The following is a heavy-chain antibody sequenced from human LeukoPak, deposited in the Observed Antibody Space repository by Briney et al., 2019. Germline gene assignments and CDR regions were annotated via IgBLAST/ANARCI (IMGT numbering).Heavy chain of an antibody. J-gene: IGHJ3*02. CDR1: GYTFTSYG. CDR3: ARGLQENLAWLTAFSAFDI. Sequence: ASVMVSCKASGYTFTSYGISWVRQAPGQGLEWMGWISAYNGNTNYAQKVQGRVTMTTDTSTSTAYMELRSLRSGDTAVYYCARGLQENLAWLTAFSAFDIWGQGTMVTVSS. V-gene: IGHV1-18*01. D-gene: IGHD6-19*01. CDR2: ISAYNGNT.